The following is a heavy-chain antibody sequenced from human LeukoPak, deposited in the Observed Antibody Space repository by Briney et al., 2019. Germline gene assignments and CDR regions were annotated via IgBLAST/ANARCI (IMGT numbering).Heavy chain of an antibody. Sequence: SETLSLTCIVSGGSIITNNYYWGWIRQTPGKGLEWIGDIFHNGKTNYNPSLKGRVTISIDTSNNQSSLRLPSVTAADTAVYYCARIFDSWGQGTLVTVSS. J-gene: IGHJ4*02. V-gene: IGHV4-39*07. CDR3: ARIFDS. CDR2: IFHNGKT. CDR1: GGSIITNNYY.